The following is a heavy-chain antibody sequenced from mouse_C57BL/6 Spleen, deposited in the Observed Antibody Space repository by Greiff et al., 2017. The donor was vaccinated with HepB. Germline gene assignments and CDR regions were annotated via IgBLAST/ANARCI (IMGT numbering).Heavy chain of an antibody. D-gene: IGHD2-2*01. V-gene: IGHV1-82*01. CDR2: IYPGDGDT. CDR3: ARKGGYDGDYFDY. CDR1: GYAFSSSW. Sequence: QVQLQQSGPELVKPGASVKISCKASGYAFSSSWMNWVKQRPGKGLEWIGRIYPGDGDTNYNGKFKGKATLTADKSSSTAYMQLSSLTSEDSAVYFCARKGGYDGDYFDYWGQGTTLTVSS. J-gene: IGHJ2*01.